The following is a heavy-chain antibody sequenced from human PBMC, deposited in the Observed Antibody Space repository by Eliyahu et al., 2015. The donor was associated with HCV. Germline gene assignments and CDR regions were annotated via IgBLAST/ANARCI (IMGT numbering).Heavy chain of an antibody. D-gene: IGHD6-19*01. Sequence: QVQLQQWGAGLLKPSETLSLTCAVYGGSFSGYYWSWIRQPPGKGLEWIGEINHSGSTNYNPSLKSRVTLSVDTSKNQFSLKLSSVTAADTAVYYCARGAHSSGWYLVYWGQGTLVTVSS. J-gene: IGHJ4*02. CDR1: GGSFSGYY. CDR2: INHSGST. CDR3: ARGAHSSGWYLVY. V-gene: IGHV4-34*01.